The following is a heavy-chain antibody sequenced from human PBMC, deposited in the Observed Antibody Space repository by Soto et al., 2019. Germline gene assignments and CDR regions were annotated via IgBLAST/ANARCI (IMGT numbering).Heavy chain of an antibody. CDR1: GGTFSSYA. CDR3: AIHELSSDEGIYDAFDI. D-gene: IGHD1-26*01. CDR2: IIPIFGTA. V-gene: IGHV1-69*13. J-gene: IGHJ3*02. Sequence: SVKVSCKASGGTFSSYAISWVRQAPGQGLEWMGGIIPIFGTANYAQKFQGRVTITADESTSTAYMELSSLRSEDTAVYYCAIHELSSDEGIYDAFDIWGQGTMVTVSS.